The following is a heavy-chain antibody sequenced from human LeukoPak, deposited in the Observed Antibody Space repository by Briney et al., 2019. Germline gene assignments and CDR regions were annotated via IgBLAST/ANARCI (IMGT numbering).Heavy chain of an antibody. CDR1: GFTFSSYA. J-gene: IGHJ4*02. Sequence: GGSLRLSCAASGFTFSSYAMSWVRQAPGKGLEWVSAISGSGGSTYYADSVKGRFTISRDNSKNTLYLQMNSLRAEDTAVYYCARGDGYNLGLYWGQGTLVTVSS. V-gene: IGHV3-23*01. CDR3: ARGDGYNLGLY. D-gene: IGHD5-24*01. CDR2: ISGSGGST.